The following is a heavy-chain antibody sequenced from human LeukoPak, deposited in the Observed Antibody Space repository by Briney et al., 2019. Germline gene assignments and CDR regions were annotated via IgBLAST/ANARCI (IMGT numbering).Heavy chain of an antibody. V-gene: IGHV3-53*01. CDR1: GFTVSSNY. CDR2: IYSGGST. CDR3: VKDDGWVQYAN. J-gene: IGHJ4*02. D-gene: IGHD5-24*01. Sequence: GRSLRLSCAASGFTVSSNYMSWVRQAPGKGLEWVSVIYSGGSTYYADSVKGRFIISRDNSKNTVYLQMNSLSAEDAAVYYCVKDDGWVQYANWGQGTLVTVSS.